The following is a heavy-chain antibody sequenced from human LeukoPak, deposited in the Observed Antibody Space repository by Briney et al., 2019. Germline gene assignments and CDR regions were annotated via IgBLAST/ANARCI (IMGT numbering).Heavy chain of an antibody. D-gene: IGHD4-11*01. Sequence: SETLSLTCTVSGGSITTFFWSWIRQPAGKGLEWIGRIYTSGTTNYNPSLKSRVTISIDTSKNQFSLKLSSVTAADTAVYYCARDHEYSNYGDYYYYMDVWGKGTTVTVSS. CDR2: IYTSGTT. V-gene: IGHV4-4*07. J-gene: IGHJ6*03. CDR3: ARDHEYSNYGDYYYYMDV. CDR1: GGSITTFF.